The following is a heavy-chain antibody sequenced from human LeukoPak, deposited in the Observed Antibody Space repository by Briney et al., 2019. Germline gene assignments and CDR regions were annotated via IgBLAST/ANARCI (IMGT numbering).Heavy chain of an antibody. CDR3: TRGGRDYGDTRFDP. CDR1: GYTFTSYY. D-gene: IGHD4-17*01. Sequence: GASVKVSCKASGYTFTSYYMHWVRQALGQGLEWMGMINPSGGRTTYAQKFQGRVTMTRDTSTSTAYIELYSLRSDDTAVYYCTRGGRDYGDTRFDPWGQGTLVTVSS. V-gene: IGHV1-46*01. CDR2: INPSGGRT. J-gene: IGHJ5*02.